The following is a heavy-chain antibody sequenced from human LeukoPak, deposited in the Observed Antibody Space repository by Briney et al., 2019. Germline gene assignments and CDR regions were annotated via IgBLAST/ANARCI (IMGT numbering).Heavy chain of an antibody. CDR2: INPNSGGT. D-gene: IGHD3-10*01. CDR3: ASFSGQEGHMDV. V-gene: IGHV1-2*06. J-gene: IGHJ6*02. Sequence: GSSVKVSCKASGGTFSSYAISWVRQAPGQGLEWMGRINPNSGGTNYAQKFQGRVTMTRDTSISTAYMELSRLRSDDTAVYYCASFSGQEGHMDVWGQGTTVTVSS. CDR1: GGTFSSYA.